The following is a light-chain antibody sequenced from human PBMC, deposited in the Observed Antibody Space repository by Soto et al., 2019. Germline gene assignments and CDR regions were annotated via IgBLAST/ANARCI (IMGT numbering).Light chain of an antibody. V-gene: IGKV3-15*01. CDR2: GAS. CDR3: QQYNNWPRT. CDR1: QTVNSN. J-gene: IGKJ1*01. Sequence: EIVMTQSPATLSVSPGERATLSCRASQTVNSNLAWFQQRPGQAPRLLIFGASTRATGVPARFSGSGSGTEFTLTINSLQSEDFAVYYCQQYNNWPRTVGQGTKVDIK.